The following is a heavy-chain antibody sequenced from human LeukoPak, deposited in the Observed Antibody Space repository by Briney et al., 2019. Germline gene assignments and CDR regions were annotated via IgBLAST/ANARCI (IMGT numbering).Heavy chain of an antibody. Sequence: GASVKVSCKASGYTFTSYGISWVRQAPGQGLEWMGWISAYNGNTNYAQKLQGRVTMTTDTSTSTAYMELSSLRFEDTAVYYCARGGPNDFWSGYELDYWGQGTLVTVSS. V-gene: IGHV1-18*01. J-gene: IGHJ4*02. CDR1: GYTFTSYG. CDR3: ARGGPNDFWSGYELDY. CDR2: ISAYNGNT. D-gene: IGHD3-3*01.